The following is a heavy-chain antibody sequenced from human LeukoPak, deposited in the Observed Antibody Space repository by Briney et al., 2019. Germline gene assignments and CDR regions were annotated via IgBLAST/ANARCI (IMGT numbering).Heavy chain of an antibody. CDR2: IYPHDSDA. CDR3: ARQGYSLYYFDY. V-gene: IGHV5-51*01. CDR1: GYSFSNNW. J-gene: IGHJ4*02. Sequence: GKSLKISCKTSGYSFSNNWIAWVRQMPGKGLEWMGIIYPHDSDARYSPSFQGQVTISADKSISTAYLQWSSLKASDTAMYFCARQGYSLYYFDYWGQGTLVTVSS. D-gene: IGHD5-18*01.